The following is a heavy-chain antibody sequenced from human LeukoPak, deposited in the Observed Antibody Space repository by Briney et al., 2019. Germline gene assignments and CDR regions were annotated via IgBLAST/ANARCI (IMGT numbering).Heavy chain of an antibody. CDR3: AKGRYSDYDDPFDY. CDR1: GFTFSSYA. V-gene: IGHV3-23*01. J-gene: IGHJ4*02. D-gene: IGHD5-12*01. Sequence: GGSLRLSCAASGFTFSSYAMTWVRQVPGKGLEWVSTISGSGGSTYYADSVKGRFTISRDNSKNTLHLQMSSLRAEDTAIYYCAKGRYSDYDDPFDYWGQGTLVIVSS. CDR2: ISGSGGST.